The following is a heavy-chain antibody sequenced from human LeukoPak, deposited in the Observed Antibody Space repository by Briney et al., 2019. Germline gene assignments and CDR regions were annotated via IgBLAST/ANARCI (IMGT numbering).Heavy chain of an antibody. D-gene: IGHD1-26*01. Sequence: SETLSLTCAVSGYSISSGYYWGWIRQPPGKGLEWIGSIYHSGSTYYNPSLKSRVTISVDTSKNQFSLKLSSVTAADTAVYYCARDLSNRGSYPNWFDPWGQGTLVTVSS. CDR3: ARDLSNRGSYPNWFDP. CDR1: GYSISSGYY. V-gene: IGHV4-38-2*02. J-gene: IGHJ5*02. CDR2: IYHSGST.